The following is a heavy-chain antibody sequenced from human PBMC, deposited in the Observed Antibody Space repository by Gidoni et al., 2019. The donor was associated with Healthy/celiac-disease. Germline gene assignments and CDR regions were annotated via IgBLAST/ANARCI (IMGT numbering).Heavy chain of an antibody. CDR2: SNSDVSST. D-gene: IGHD6-19*01. CDR3: AREVLYSSGWYYFDY. CDR1: GFTFSSYW. V-gene: IGHV3-74*01. J-gene: IGHJ4*02. Sequence: EVQLVESGGGLVQPGGSLSLSCAASGFTFSSYWMHWVRQAPGKGLVWVSRSNSDVSSTIYADSVKGRFTISRDNAKNTLYLQMNSLRAEDTAVYYCAREVLYSSGWYYFDYWGQGTLVTVSS.